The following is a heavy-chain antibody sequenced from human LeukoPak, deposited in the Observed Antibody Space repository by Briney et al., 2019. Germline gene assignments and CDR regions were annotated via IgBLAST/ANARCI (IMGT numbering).Heavy chain of an antibody. CDR1: GFTFDDYA. CDR3: TRDPGTVAIDY. J-gene: IGHJ4*02. D-gene: IGHD6-19*01. Sequence: GESLRLSCAASGFTFDDYAMSWVRQAPGKGLEWVSGIGKNGGNPGYADSVKGRFTISRDNAKNSLYLQMNSLRAEDTALFFCTRDPGTVAIDYWGQGTLVTVSS. V-gene: IGHV3-20*04. CDR2: IGKNGGNP.